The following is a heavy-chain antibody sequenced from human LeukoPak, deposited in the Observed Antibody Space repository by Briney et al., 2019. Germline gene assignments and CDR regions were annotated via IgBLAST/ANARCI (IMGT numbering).Heavy chain of an antibody. V-gene: IGHV4-34*01. D-gene: IGHD2-2*01. CDR1: GGSFSGYY. Sequence: SETLSLTCAVYGGSFSGYYWSWIRQPPGKGLEWIGEINHSGSTNYNPSLKSRVTISVDTSKNQFSLKLSSVTAADTAVYYCARDWVVPAAGNWFDPWGQGTLVTVSS. CDR2: INHSGST. J-gene: IGHJ5*02. CDR3: ARDWVVPAAGNWFDP.